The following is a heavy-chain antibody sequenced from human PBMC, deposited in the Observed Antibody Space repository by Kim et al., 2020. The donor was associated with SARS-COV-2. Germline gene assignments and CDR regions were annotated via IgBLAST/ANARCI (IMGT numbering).Heavy chain of an antibody. CDR3: ARDGTRAVLGVTYDY. CDR2: ISSSSSYI. CDR1: GFTFSSYS. Sequence: GGSLRLSCAASGFTFSSYSMNWVRQAPGKGLEWVSSISSSSSYIYYADSVKGRFTISRDNAKNSLYLQMNSLRAEDTAVYYCARDGTRAVLGVTYDYWGQGTLVTVSS. J-gene: IGHJ4*02. D-gene: IGHD3-10*02. V-gene: IGHV3-21*01.